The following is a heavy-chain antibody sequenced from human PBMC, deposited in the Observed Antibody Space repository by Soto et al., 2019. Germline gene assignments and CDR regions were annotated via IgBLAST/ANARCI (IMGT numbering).Heavy chain of an antibody. V-gene: IGHV3-23*01. CDR3: AKWYGSGWLDY. Sequence: GGSLRLSCAASGVTVSSYAMSWVRQAPGKGLEWVSAISGSGGSTYYADSVKGRFTISRDNSKNTLYLQMNSLRAEDTAVYYCAKWYGSGWLDYWGQGTLVTVSS. CDR1: GVTVSSYA. D-gene: IGHD6-19*01. J-gene: IGHJ4*02. CDR2: ISGSGGST.